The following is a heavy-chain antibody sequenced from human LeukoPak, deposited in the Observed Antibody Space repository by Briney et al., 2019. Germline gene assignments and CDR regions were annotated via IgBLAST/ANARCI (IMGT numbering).Heavy chain of an antibody. V-gene: IGHV1-2*02. CDR2: INPNSGGT. J-gene: IGHJ4*02. Sequence: GASGKVSCKASGYTFTGYYMHWVRQAPGQGLEWMGWINPNSGGTNYAQKFQGRVTMTRDTSISTAYMELSRLRSDDTAVYYCARDYYDSSGYQLIDYWGQGTLVTVSS. D-gene: IGHD3-22*01. CDR1: GYTFTGYY. CDR3: ARDYYDSSGYQLIDY.